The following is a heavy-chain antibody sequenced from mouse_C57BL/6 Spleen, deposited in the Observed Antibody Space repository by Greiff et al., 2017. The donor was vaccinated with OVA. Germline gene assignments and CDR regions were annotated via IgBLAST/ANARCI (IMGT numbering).Heavy chain of an antibody. Sequence: VQVVESGAELVKPGASVKLSCKASGYTFTEYTIHWVKQRSGQGLEWIGWFYPGSGSIKYNEKFKDKATLTADKSSSTVYMELSRLTSEDSAVYFCARHEEVYYDYDVGYAMDYWGQGTSVTVSS. J-gene: IGHJ4*01. V-gene: IGHV1-62-2*01. CDR2: FYPGSGSI. CDR3: ARHEEVYYDYDVGYAMDY. D-gene: IGHD2-4*01. CDR1: GYTFTEYT.